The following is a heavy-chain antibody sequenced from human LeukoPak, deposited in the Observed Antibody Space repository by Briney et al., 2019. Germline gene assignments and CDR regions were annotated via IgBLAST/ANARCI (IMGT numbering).Heavy chain of an antibody. CDR1: GYTFTDYY. D-gene: IGHD3-22*01. CDR3: TRASYYYDSSGYPGYYFDY. V-gene: IGHV1-2*02. J-gene: IGHJ4*02. CDR2: INPNSGGT. Sequence: ASVKVSCKASGYTFTDYYMHWVRQAPGQGLEWMGWINPNSGGTNYAQKFQGRVTMTRDTSISTAYMELSRLRSDDTAVYYCTRASYYYDSSGYPGYYFDYWGQGTLVTVSS.